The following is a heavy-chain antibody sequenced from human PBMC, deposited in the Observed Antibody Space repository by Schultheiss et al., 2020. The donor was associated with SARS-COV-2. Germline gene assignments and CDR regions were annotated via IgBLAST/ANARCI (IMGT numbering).Heavy chain of an antibody. CDR1: GFTFSSYA. CDR3: ARARGKSSWYYFDY. V-gene: IGHV3-20*04. D-gene: IGHD6-13*01. J-gene: IGHJ4*02. CDR2: ISWNSGSI. Sequence: GGSLRLSCAASGFTFSSYAMSWVRQAPGKGLEWVSGISWNSGSIGYADSVKGRFTISRDNAKNTLYLQMNSLRAEDTAVYYCARARGKSSWYYFDYWGQGTLVTVSS.